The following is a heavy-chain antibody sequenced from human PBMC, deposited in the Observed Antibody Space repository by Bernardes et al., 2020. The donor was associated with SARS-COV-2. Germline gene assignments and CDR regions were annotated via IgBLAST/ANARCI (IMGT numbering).Heavy chain of an antibody. Sequence: TLSLTCTVSGGSISGYYWNWIRHPPGKGLEWIGYISHSGSTNNNPSLKSRVTISVDTSKNQFSLKLSSVTAADTAVYYCARAGYCGSTSCPFDPWGQGTLGTVSS. CDR1: GGSISGYY. J-gene: IGHJ5*02. D-gene: IGHD2-2*01. CDR3: ARAGYCGSTSCPFDP. CDR2: ISHSGST. V-gene: IGHV4-59*01.